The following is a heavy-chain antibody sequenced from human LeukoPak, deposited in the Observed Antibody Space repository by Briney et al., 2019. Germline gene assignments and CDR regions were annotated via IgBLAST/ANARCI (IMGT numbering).Heavy chain of an antibody. V-gene: IGHV3-53*01. CDR2: IYSGGST. CDR3: ARWQQLVWVFGY. J-gene: IGHJ4*02. CDR1: GFTVSSNY. D-gene: IGHD6-13*01. Sequence: GGSLRLSCAASGFTVSSNYMSWVRQAPGKGLEWVSVIYSGGSTYYADSVKGRFTISRDNSKNTLYLQMNSLRAEDTAVYYCARWQQLVWVFGYWGQGTLVTVSS.